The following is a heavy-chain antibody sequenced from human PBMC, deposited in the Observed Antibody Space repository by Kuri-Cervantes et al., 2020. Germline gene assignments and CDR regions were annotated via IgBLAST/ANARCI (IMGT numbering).Heavy chain of an antibody. V-gene: IGHV1-8*01. CDR1: GYTFTSYD. J-gene: IGHJ4*02. CDR2: MNPNSGNT. CDR3: AADQVVAGTWIDY. Sequence: SAKVSCKASGYTFTSYDINWVRQATGQGLEWMGWMNPNSGNTGYAQKFQGRVTITRDMSTSTAYMELSSLRSEDTAVYYCAADQVVAGTWIDYWGQGTLVTVSS. D-gene: IGHD6-19*01.